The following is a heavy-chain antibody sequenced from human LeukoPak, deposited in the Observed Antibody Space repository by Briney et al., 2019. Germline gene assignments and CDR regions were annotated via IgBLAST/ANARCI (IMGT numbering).Heavy chain of an antibody. CDR1: GGSISSSSYY. J-gene: IGHJ4*02. CDR3: ARLYGDYVGF. Sequence: TPSETLSLTCTVSGGSISSSSYYWGWIRQPPGKGLEWIGSIYYSGSTYYNPSLKSRVTMSVDTSKNQFSLKLSSVTAADTAVYYCARLYGDYVGFWGQGTLVTVSS. V-gene: IGHV4-39*01. D-gene: IGHD4-17*01. CDR2: IYYSGST.